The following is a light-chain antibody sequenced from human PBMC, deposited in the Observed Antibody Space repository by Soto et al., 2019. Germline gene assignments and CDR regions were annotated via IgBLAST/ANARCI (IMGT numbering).Light chain of an antibody. CDR3: QQYNNCPRT. Sequence: ETVMTQSAAALSVSVGERVTLSCRASQSVSTNLAWYQQRPGQAPRLLIHDASTRATGVPDRISGCGSGTDFTLSISSLQSEDLAIYYCQQYNNCPRTFGQGTKLEIK. V-gene: IGKV3-15*01. CDR1: QSVSTN. J-gene: IGKJ2*01. CDR2: DAS.